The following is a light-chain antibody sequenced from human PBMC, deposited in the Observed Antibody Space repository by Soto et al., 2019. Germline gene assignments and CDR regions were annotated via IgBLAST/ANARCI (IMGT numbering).Light chain of an antibody. CDR1: SSYVGGYNY. J-gene: IGLJ2*01. CDR3: SSYGGSSNLI. CDR2: EVS. V-gene: IGLV2-8*01. Sequence: QSALTQPPSASGSPGQSVTISCTGTSSYVGGYNYVSWYQQHPGKAPKLMVYEVSKRPSGVPDRFSGSKSGNTASLTVSGLQAEDEADYYCSSYGGSSNLIFGGGTKLTVL.